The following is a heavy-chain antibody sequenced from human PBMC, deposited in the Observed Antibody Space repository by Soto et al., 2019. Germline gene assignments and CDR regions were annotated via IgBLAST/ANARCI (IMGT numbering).Heavy chain of an antibody. CDR1: CGSISSYY. J-gene: IGHJ6*02. V-gene: IGHV4-4*07. CDR3: AGDEGYYYSGVDV. CDR2: IYPSGNT. Sequence: SETLSLTCAVSCGSISSYYWSWIRQTAGKGLEWIGRIYPSGNTNYNPSLKSRVTMSIDTSKNQLSLKLRSVTAADTAVYFCAGDEGYYYSGVDVWGQGTAVTV.